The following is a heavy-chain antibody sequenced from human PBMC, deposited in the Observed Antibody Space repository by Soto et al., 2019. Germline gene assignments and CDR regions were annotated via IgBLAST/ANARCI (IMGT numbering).Heavy chain of an antibody. CDR1: GGSFSGYY. Sequence: TSETLSLTCAVYGGSFSGYYWSWIRQPPGKGLEWIGEINHSGSTNYNPSLKSRVTISVDTSKNQFSLKLSSVTAADTAVYYCARGPAYYYDSSGYWNYWGQGTLVTVSS. CDR2: INHSGST. D-gene: IGHD3-22*01. J-gene: IGHJ4*02. CDR3: ARGPAYYYDSSGYWNY. V-gene: IGHV4-34*01.